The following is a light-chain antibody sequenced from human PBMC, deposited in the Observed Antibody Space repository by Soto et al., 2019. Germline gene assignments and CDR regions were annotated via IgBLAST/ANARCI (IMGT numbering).Light chain of an antibody. V-gene: IGKV3-20*01. CDR2: DAS. CDR3: QQYGSSTRT. CDR1: QSVSSSY. Sequence: EIVLTQSPGTLSLSPGERATLSCRASQSVSSSYLAWYQQKPGQAPRLLIYDASSRATGIPDRFSGSGAGTDFTLTISRLEPEDFAVYSCQQYGSSTRTFGQGTKVEIK. J-gene: IGKJ1*01.